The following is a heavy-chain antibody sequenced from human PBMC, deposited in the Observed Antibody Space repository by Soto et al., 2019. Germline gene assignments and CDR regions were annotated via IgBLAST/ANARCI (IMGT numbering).Heavy chain of an antibody. V-gene: IGHV1-69*13. J-gene: IGHJ6*02. CDR3: ARGGSYGDYAIYYGMDV. D-gene: IGHD4-17*01. CDR1: GGTFSSYA. Sequence: SVKVSCKASGGTFSSYAISWVRQAPGQGLEWMGGIIPIFGTANYAQKFQGRVTITADESTSTAYMELSSLRSEDTAVYYCARGGSYGDYAIYYGMDVWGQGTTVTVSS. CDR2: IIPIFGTA.